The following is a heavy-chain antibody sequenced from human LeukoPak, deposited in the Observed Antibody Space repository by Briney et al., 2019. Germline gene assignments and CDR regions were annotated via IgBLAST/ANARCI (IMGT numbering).Heavy chain of an antibody. CDR2: IIPIFGTA. J-gene: IGHJ5*02. CDR1: GGTFSSYA. CDR3: ARARYYDSSGYYWFDP. Sequence: ASVKVSCKASGGTFSSYAISWVRQAPGQGLEWMGGIIPIFGTANYAQKFQGRVTITADESTSTAYMELSSLRSEDTAVYYCARARYYDSSGYYWFDPWGQGTLVTVSS. V-gene: IGHV1-69*13. D-gene: IGHD3-22*01.